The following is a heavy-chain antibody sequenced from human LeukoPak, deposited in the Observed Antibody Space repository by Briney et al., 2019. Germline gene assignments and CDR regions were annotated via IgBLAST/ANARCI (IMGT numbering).Heavy chain of an antibody. CDR2: ISSNGGST. J-gene: IGHJ4*02. CDR3: VKDRWLDSSW. D-gene: IGHD5-24*01. CDR1: GFTFSTYA. Sequence: PGGSLSLSCSASGFTFSTYAMRWVRQAPGKGLEFVSAISSNGGSTDYADSVQGRFTISRDNSKNTVFLQMSSLRAEDTAVYYCVKDRWLDSSWWGQGTLVTVSS. V-gene: IGHV3-64D*06.